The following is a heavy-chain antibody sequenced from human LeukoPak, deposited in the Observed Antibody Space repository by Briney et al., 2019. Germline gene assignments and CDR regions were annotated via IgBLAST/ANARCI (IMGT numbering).Heavy chain of an antibody. CDR3: ARITMVRGVTSWFDP. CDR2: INPNSGGT. V-gene: IGHV1-2*02. D-gene: IGHD3-10*01. J-gene: IGHJ5*02. CDR1: GYTFTGYY. Sequence: GASVKVSCKASGYTFTGYYMHWVRQAPGQGLEWMGWINPNSGGTNYAQKFQGRVTMTRDTSISTAYMELSRLRSDDTAVYYCARITMVRGVTSWFDPWGQGTLVTVSS.